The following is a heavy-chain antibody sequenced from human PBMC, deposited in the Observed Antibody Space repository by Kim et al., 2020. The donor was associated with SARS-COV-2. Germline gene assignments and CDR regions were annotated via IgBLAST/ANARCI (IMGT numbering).Heavy chain of an antibody. CDR1: GASVSSWSYY. Sequence: SETLSLTCSVSGASVSSWSYYWGWIRQPPGKRLEYIGSFSYTGRPSGETYHNPSLQSRVTISADTSKNQFYLTLTSMTAADTAIYYCVRHEVGGASPYDSWGRGALVTVSS. CDR3: VRHEVGGASPYDS. J-gene: IGHJ4*02. CDR2: FSYTGRPSGET. V-gene: IGHV4-39*01. D-gene: IGHD1-26*01.